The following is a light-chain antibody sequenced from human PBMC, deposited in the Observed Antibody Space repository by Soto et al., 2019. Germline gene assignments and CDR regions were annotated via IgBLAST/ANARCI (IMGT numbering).Light chain of an antibody. V-gene: IGLV1-44*01. CDR2: GND. CDR1: SSNFRSAP. Sequence: QSLLTQAPSASGTPGQRVTISCSGSSSNFRSAPVNWYQHLPGAAPRLLIYGNDQRPSGVTDRFSGSKTATSASLAISGLQSEDEGDDYCAAWDESPNCPYVFGSGTKLTVL. CDR3: AAWDESPNCPYV. J-gene: IGLJ1*01.